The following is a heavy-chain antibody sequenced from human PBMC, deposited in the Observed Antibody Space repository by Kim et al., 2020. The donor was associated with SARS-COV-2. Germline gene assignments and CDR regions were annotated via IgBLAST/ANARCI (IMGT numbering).Heavy chain of an antibody. CDR3: ARDGSGCTNSDAFDI. CDR2: IYSGGST. D-gene: IGHD2-8*01. CDR1: GFTVSSNY. Sequence: GGSLRLSCAASGFTVSSNYMSWVRQAPGKGLEWVSVIYSGGSTYYADSVKGRLTISRDNSKNTLYLQMNSLRAEDTAVYYCARDGSGCTNSDAFDIWGQGTMVTVSS. V-gene: IGHV3-53*01. J-gene: IGHJ3*02.